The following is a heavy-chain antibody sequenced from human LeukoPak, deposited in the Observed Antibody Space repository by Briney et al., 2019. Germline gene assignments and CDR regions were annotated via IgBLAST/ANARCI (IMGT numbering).Heavy chain of an antibody. CDR1: GFTFSIYA. V-gene: IGHV3-23*01. D-gene: IGHD3-22*01. Sequence: PGGSLRLSCAASGFTFSIYALSWVRRAPGKGLEWVSVISGSGDSTNLADSVKGRFTISRDNSKNTLYLQMNSLRAEDTAVYYCARDGMNYYDSSGNPHFDYWGQGTLVTVSS. CDR3: ARDGMNYYDSSGNPHFDY. CDR2: ISGSGDST. J-gene: IGHJ4*02.